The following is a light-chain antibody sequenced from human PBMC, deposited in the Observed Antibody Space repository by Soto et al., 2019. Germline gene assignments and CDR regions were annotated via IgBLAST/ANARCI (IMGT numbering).Light chain of an antibody. J-gene: IGLJ1*01. CDR2: EVN. V-gene: IGLV2-8*02. CDR3: SSYAGNSYV. CDR1: SSDVGGYNY. Sequence: QSVLTHAPSATSAPLQSLTIFYTKTSSDVGGYNYVSWYQQHPGKAPKLMIYEVNKRPSGVPDRFSGSKSGNTASLTVSGLQAEDEADYYCSSYAGNSYVFGTGTKVTVL.